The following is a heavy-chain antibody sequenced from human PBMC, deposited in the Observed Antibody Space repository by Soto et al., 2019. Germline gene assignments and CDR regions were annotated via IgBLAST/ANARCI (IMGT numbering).Heavy chain of an antibody. CDR1: GYTFSNYY. D-gene: IGHD4-17*01. Sequence: QVHLVQSGAEVKKPGASVTFPCKASGYTFSNYYMHWVRQAPGQGLEWVGIINPSGGGTTYAQNFQGRVTMTRDKSTSTVYMELNSLRPEDTAVYYCARGPKLTDFGDRGYYVMDVWGHGTTVTVSS. CDR3: ARGPKLTDFGDRGYYVMDV. J-gene: IGHJ6*02. CDR2: INPSGGGT. V-gene: IGHV1-46*01.